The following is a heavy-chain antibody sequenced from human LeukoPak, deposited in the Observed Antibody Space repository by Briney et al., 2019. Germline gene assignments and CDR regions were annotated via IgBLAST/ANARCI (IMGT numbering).Heavy chain of an antibody. CDR2: IYSDNT. J-gene: IGHJ4*02. V-gene: IGHV3-53*01. CDR1: GFTVSSNS. Sequence: PGGSLRLSCTVSGFTVSSNSMSWVRQAPGKGLEWVSFIYSDNTHYSDSVKGRFTISRDNAKNSLYLQMNSLRAEDTAVYYCARDSPDYYDSSGYSTAGNFDYWGQGTLVTVSS. CDR3: ARDSPDYYDSSGYSTAGNFDY. D-gene: IGHD3-22*01.